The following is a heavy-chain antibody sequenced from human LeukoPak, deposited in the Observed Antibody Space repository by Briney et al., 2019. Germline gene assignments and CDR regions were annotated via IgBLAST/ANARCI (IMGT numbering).Heavy chain of an antibody. CDR1: GYTFTSYD. CDR2: MNPNSGNT. D-gene: IGHD3-22*01. J-gene: IGHJ3*02. V-gene: IGHV1-8*01. CDR3: ARGWGIVVENAFDI. Sequence: ASVKGSCKASGYTFTSYDINCVRQATGQGLEWMGGMNPNSGNTGYAQKFQGRVTMTRNTSISTAYMELSSLRSEDTAVYYCARGWGIVVENAFDIWGQGTMVTVSS.